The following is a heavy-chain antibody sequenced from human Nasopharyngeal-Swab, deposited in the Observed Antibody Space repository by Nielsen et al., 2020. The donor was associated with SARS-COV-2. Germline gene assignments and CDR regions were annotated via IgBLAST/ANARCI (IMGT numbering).Heavy chain of an antibody. J-gene: IGHJ4*02. Sequence: SETLSLTCTVAGGSISSYYWSWIRQAPGKGLEWFGYIYYSGSTNYNPSLKSRVTISVDTSKNQFSLKLSSVTAADTAVYYCARALTTYYDFWSGYYVFDYWGQGTLVTVSS. CDR1: GGSISSYY. V-gene: IGHV4-59*13. D-gene: IGHD3-3*01. CDR3: ARALTTYYDFWSGYYVFDY. CDR2: IYYSGST.